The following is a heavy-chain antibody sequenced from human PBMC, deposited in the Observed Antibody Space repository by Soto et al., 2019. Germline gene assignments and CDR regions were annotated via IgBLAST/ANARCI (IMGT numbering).Heavy chain of an antibody. V-gene: IGHV4-30-4*01. CDR3: ARMSYFYDKWYFDL. D-gene: IGHD3-22*01. CDR2: VYYSGTT. CDR1: GASINDNDYY. J-gene: IGHJ2*01. Sequence: SETLSLTCTVSGASINDNDYYWSWIRQTRGKGLEWIGYVYYSGTTDYIPSLKSRLSMSIDKSQNQFTLKLNSVTAADTATYYCARMSYFYDKWYFDLWGRGTLVTVS.